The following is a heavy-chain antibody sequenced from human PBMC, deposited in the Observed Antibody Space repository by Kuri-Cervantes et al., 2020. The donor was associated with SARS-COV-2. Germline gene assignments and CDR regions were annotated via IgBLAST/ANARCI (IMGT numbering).Heavy chain of an antibody. V-gene: IGHV3-9*01. J-gene: IGHJ6*02. Sequence: SLKISCAASGSTFDDYAMHWVRQAPGKGLEWVSGISWNSGSIGYADSVKGRFTISRDNAKNSLYLQMNSLRAEDTALYYCAKDLRSSSPGRYYYYYGMDVWGQGTTVTVSS. CDR1: GSTFDDYA. CDR3: AKDLRSSSPGRYYYYYGMDV. CDR2: ISWNSGSI. D-gene: IGHD6-6*01.